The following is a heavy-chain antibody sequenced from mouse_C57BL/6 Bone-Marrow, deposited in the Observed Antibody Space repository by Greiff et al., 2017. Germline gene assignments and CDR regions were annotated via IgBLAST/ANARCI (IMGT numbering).Heavy chain of an antibody. V-gene: IGHV7-1*01. CDR1: GFTFSDFY. CDR2: SRNKANDYTT. J-gene: IGHJ1*03. CDR3: ARDYYGYFDV. Sequence: EVKLVEFGGGLVQSGRSLRLSCATSGFTFSDFYMEWVRQAPGKGLEWIAASRNKANDYTTEYTASVKGRFIVSRDTSQSILYLQMNALRDEDTAIYYCARDYYGYFDVWGTGTTVTVSS.